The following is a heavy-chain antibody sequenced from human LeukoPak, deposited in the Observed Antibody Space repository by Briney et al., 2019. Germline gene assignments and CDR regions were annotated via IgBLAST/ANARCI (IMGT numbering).Heavy chain of an antibody. V-gene: IGHV3-33*06. J-gene: IGHJ4*02. CDR1: GFTFSSYG. CDR2: IWYDGSNK. D-gene: IGHD5-12*01. CDR3: AKDPRYSGYENYFDY. Sequence: GGSLKLSCAASGFTFSSYGMHWVRQAPGKGLEWVAVIWYDGSNKYYADSVKGRFTISRDNSKNTLYLQMNSLRAEDTAVYYCAKDPRYSGYENYFDYWGQGTLVTVSS.